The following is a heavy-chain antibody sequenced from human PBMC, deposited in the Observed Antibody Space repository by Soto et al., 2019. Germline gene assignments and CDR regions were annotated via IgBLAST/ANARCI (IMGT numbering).Heavy chain of an antibody. V-gene: IGHV1-3*01. CDR1: GYTFTSYA. CDR3: ARDRITMVRGARAIPDY. J-gene: IGHJ4*02. CDR2: INAGNGNT. D-gene: IGHD3-10*01. Sequence: ASVKVSCKASGYTFTSYAMHWVRQAPGQRLEWMRWINAGNGNTKYSQKFQGRVTITRDTSASTAYMELSSLRSEDTAVYYCARDRITMVRGARAIPDYWGQGTLVTVSS.